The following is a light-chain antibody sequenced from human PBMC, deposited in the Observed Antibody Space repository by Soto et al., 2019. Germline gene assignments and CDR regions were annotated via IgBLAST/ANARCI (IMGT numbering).Light chain of an antibody. CDR3: SSYTSSYIYV. Sequence: QSALSHPASVCWSPGDSITISCTGSSSDVGGYNYVSWYQQYPGKAPSLMIYEVSNRPSGVSDRFSGSKSGNTASLTISGLQAEDQADYYCSSYTSSYIYVFGTGTKVTAL. J-gene: IGLJ1*01. CDR1: SSDVGGYNY. V-gene: IGLV2-14*01. CDR2: EVS.